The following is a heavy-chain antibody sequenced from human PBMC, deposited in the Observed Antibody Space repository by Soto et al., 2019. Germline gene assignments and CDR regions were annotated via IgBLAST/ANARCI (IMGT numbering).Heavy chain of an antibody. J-gene: IGHJ3*02. Sequence: SETLSLTCTVSGDSISRGFYYWSWIRQHPGKGLEWIGYIYYSGSTNYNPSLKSRVTISVDTSKNQFFLNLTSVTAADTAVYYCATYRKFFQIWGQGTKVTVSS. CDR2: IYYSGST. CDR3: ATYRKFFQI. CDR1: GDSISRGFYY. V-gene: IGHV4-61*01.